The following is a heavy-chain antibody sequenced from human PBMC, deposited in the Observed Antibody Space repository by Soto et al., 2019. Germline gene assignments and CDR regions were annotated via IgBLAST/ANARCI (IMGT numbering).Heavy chain of an antibody. CDR3: ARGGRDLDS. Sequence: SETLSLTCTVSGGSISSYYWSWIRQPPGKGLEWIGFIYYSGSTNYNPSLKSRVTISVDTSKNQFSLNLNSVTAADTAVYYCARGGRDLDSWGQGTLVTVSS. D-gene: IGHD1-26*01. CDR1: GGSISSYY. J-gene: IGHJ4*02. CDR2: IYYSGST. V-gene: IGHV4-59*01.